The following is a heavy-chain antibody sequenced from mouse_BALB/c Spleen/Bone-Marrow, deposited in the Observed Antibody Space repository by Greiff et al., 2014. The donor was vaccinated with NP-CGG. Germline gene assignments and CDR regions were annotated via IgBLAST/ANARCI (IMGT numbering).Heavy chain of an antibody. Sequence: EVKLVESGPSLVKPSQTLSLTCSVTGDSITSGYWNWIRKFPGNKLEYMGYISYSGSTYYNPSLKSRISITRDTSKNQYYLQLNSGTTEDTATYYCARGGGSSYNYAMDYWGQGTSVTVSS. V-gene: IGHV3-8*02. CDR2: ISYSGST. CDR3: ARGGGSSYNYAMDY. CDR1: GDSITSGY. J-gene: IGHJ4*01. D-gene: IGHD1-1*01.